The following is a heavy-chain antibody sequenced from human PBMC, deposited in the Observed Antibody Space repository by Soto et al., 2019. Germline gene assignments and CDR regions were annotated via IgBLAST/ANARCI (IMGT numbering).Heavy chain of an antibody. V-gene: IGHV3-23*01. CDR2: ISGSGGST. Sequence: GGSLRLSCAASGFTFSSYAMSWVRRAPGKGLEWVSAISGSGGSTYYADSVKGRFTISRDNSKNTLYLQMNSLRAEDTAVYYCAKGEGGSSWYYFDYWGQGTLVTVSS. CDR1: GFTFSSYA. D-gene: IGHD6-13*01. CDR3: AKGEGGSSWYYFDY. J-gene: IGHJ4*02.